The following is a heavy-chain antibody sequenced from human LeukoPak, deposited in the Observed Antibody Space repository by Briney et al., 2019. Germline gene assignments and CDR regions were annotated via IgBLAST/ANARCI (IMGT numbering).Heavy chain of an antibody. V-gene: IGHV4-34*01. Sequence: SSETLSLTCAVYGGSFSGYYWSWIRQPPGKGLEWIGEINHSGSTNYNPSLKSRVTISADTSKNQFSLKLSSVTAADTAVYYCARHRSPTSSSFFDSWGQETLVSVSS. CDR1: GGSFSGYY. J-gene: IGHJ5*01. D-gene: IGHD6-6*01. CDR3: ARHRSPTSSSFFDS. CDR2: INHSGST.